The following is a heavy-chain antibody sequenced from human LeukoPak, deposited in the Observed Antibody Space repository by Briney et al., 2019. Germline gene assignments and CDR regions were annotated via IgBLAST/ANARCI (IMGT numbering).Heavy chain of an antibody. J-gene: IGHJ4*02. CDR1: GGSISTYY. CDR3: ARGQDGHCFDY. V-gene: IGHV4-59*01. CDR2: IYYSGST. D-gene: IGHD4-17*01. Sequence: SETLSLTCTVSGGSISTYYWSWIRQPPGKGLEWIGYIYYSGSTNYNPSLKSRVTISVDTSKNQFSLKLSSVTAADTAVYYCARGQDGHCFDYWGQGTLATVSS.